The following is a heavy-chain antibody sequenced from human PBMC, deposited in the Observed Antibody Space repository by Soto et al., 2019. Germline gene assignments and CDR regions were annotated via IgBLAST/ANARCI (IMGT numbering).Heavy chain of an antibody. V-gene: IGHV3-21*01. CDR2: ISSSSSYI. Sequence: PGGSLRLSCAASGFTFSSYSMNWVRQAPGKGLEWVSSISSSSSYIYYADSVKGRFTISRDNAKNSLYLQMNSLRAEDTAVYYCARDRDVVPAAQSNWFDPWGQGTLVTVSS. D-gene: IGHD2-2*01. CDR1: GFTFSSYS. CDR3: ARDRDVVPAAQSNWFDP. J-gene: IGHJ5*02.